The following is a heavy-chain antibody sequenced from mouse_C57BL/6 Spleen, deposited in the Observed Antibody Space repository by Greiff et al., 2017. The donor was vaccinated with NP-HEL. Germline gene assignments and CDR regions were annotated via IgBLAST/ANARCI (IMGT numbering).Heavy chain of an antibody. V-gene: IGHV1-64*01. Sequence: QVHVKQPGAELVKPGASVKLSCKASGYTFTSYWMHWVKQRPGQGLEWIGMIHPNSGSTNYNEKFKSKATLTVDKSSSTAYMQLSSLTSEDSAVYYCARGSSGYVGFDYWGQGTTLTVSS. CDR3: ARGSSGYVGFDY. J-gene: IGHJ2*01. D-gene: IGHD3-2*02. CDR2: IHPNSGST. CDR1: GYTFTSYW.